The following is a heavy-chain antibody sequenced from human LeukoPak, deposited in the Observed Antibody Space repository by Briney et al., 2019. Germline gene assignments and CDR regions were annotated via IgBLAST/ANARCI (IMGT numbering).Heavy chain of an antibody. J-gene: IGHJ1*01. V-gene: IGHV1-18*01. CDR3: ARDKATLTMIPFHFQH. CDR1: GYTFTSYG. Sequence: GASVKVSCKASGYTFTSYGMSWVRQAPGQGLEWMGWISAYNGNTNYAQKLQGRVTMTIDTSTSTAYMELRSLRSDDTAVYYCARDKATLTMIPFHFQHWGQGTLVTVSS. CDR2: ISAYNGNT. D-gene: IGHD3-22*01.